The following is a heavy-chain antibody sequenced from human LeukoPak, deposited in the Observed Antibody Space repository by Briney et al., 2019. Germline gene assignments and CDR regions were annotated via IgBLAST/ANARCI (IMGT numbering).Heavy chain of an antibody. D-gene: IGHD3-10*01. J-gene: IGHJ6*03. CDR1: GFTFSSYA. V-gene: IGHV3-30*04. CDR2: ISYDGSNK. Sequence: PGRSLRLSCAASGFTFSSYAMHWVRQAPGKGLEWVAVISYDGSNKYFADSVKGRFTISRDNSKNTLYLQMNSLRAEDTAVYYCAKGRYYYGSGSFMDAWGKGTTVTVSS. CDR3: AKGRYYYGSGSFMDA.